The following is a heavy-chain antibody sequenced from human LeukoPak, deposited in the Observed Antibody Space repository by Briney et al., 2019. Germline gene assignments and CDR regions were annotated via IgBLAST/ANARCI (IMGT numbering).Heavy chain of an antibody. CDR2: IYSGGST. CDR1: GFTVSSNY. D-gene: IGHD6-19*01. J-gene: IGHJ4*02. V-gene: IGHV3-53*01. CDR3: ARDPSSGWPYFDY. Sequence: GSLRLSCAASGFTVSSNYMSWVRQAPGKGLEWVSVIYSGGSTYYADSVKGRFTISRDNSKNTLYLQMNSLRAEDTAVYYCARDPSSGWPYFDYWGQGTLVTVSS.